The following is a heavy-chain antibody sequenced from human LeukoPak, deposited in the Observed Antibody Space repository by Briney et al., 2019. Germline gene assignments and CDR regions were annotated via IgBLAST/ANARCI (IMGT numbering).Heavy chain of an antibody. V-gene: IGHV3-23*01. Sequence: GGSLRLSCAASGFTFSSQTMSWVRQAPGKGLEWVSAISGSGGSTYYADSVKGRFTISRDNSKNTLYLQMNSLRAEDTAVYYCAKSGHIVVVVAATDYFDYWGQGTLVTVSS. CDR3: AKSGHIVVVVAATDYFDY. CDR1: GFTFSSQT. CDR2: ISGSGGST. D-gene: IGHD2-15*01. J-gene: IGHJ4*02.